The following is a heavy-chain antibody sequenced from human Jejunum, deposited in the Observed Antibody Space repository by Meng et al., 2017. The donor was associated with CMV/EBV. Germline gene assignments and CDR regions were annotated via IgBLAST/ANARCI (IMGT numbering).Heavy chain of an antibody. CDR1: GYTFTDHN. J-gene: IGHJ4*02. CDR3: ARDVWGFDY. Sequence: QVHLRQSGARGKKAGASVKISCKTSGYTFTDHNIGWVRQAPGQGLEWVGWISLGNGQTVYGHKVQGRVTVTTDTSTSTAYMELRSLRSDDTAMYYCARDVWGFDYWGQGTLVTVSS. CDR2: ISLGNGQT. V-gene: IGHV1-18*04. D-gene: IGHD7-27*01.